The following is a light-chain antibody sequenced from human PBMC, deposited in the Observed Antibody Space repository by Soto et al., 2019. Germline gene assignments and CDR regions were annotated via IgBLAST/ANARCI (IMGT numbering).Light chain of an antibody. CDR3: LLYYGGVYV. J-gene: IGLJ1*01. Sequence: QTVVTQEPSLTVSPGGTVTLTCTSSTGAVTSDHYPNWFQQKPGQAPRSLIYSISNRHSWTPARFSGSLLGAKAALTLSGVQPEDEAKYYCLLYYGGVYVFGTGTKLTVL. CDR1: TGAVTSDHY. CDR2: SIS. V-gene: IGLV7-43*01.